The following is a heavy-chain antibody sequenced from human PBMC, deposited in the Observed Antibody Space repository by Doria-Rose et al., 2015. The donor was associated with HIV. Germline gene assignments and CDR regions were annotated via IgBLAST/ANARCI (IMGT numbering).Heavy chain of an antibody. CDR1: GASLSSPGMG. Sequence: QITLKESGPVLVKPTETLTLTCTVSGASLSSPGMGVSWIRQPPGKALEWLANIFPDDESSYEPSLKSRLTISRGTSKSQVVLTMTDMDPVDTATYYCARIKSSRWYHKYYFDFWGQGTLVIVSA. D-gene: IGHD6-13*01. J-gene: IGHJ4*02. V-gene: IGHV2-26*01. CDR3: ARIKSSRWYHKYYFDF. CDR2: IFPDDES.